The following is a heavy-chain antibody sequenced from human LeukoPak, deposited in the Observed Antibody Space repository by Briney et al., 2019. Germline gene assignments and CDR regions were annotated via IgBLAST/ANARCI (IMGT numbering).Heavy chain of an antibody. CDR2: IYYSGST. Sequence: SETLSLTCTVSGGSISSGDYYWSWIHQPPGKGLEWIGYIYYSGSTYYNPSLKSRVTISVDTSKNQFSLKLSSVTAADTAVYYCARHPRNLYGDLDAFDIWGQGTMVTVSS. J-gene: IGHJ3*02. CDR3: ARHPRNLYGDLDAFDI. CDR1: GGSISSGDYY. V-gene: IGHV4-30-4*01. D-gene: IGHD4-17*01.